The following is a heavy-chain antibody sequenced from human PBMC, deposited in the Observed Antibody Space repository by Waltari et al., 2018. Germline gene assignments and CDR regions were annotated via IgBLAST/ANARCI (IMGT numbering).Heavy chain of an antibody. D-gene: IGHD3-16*01. J-gene: IGHJ4*02. CDR3: AKDSWGANDY. CDR2: IKPEGSEQ. V-gene: IGHV3-7*03. CDR1: GFTFSSIW. Sequence: EVHLVESGGDLVQPGGSLRLSCAASGFTFSSIWMTWVRQAPGMGPEWGAMIKPEGSEQYYVDSVKGRFTISRDNAKNTLYLQMNSLRAEDTAVYYCAKDSWGANDYWGQGTLVTVSS.